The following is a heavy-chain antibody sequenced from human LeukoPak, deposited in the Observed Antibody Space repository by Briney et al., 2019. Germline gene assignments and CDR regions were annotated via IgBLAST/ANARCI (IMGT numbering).Heavy chain of an antibody. Sequence: SETLSLTCTVSGGSISSYHWRWIRQPPGKGLEWIGYIYYSGSPNYNPSLKSRVTISLDKSKNQFSLKLSSVTAADTAVYYCARDVYYDSSGSLDYWGQGTLLTVSS. CDR2: IYYSGSP. CDR1: GGSISSYH. D-gene: IGHD3-22*01. CDR3: ARDVYYDSSGSLDY. V-gene: IGHV4-59*12. J-gene: IGHJ4*02.